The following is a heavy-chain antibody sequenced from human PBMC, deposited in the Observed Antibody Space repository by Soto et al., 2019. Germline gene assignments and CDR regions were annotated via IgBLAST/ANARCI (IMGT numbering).Heavy chain of an antibody. CDR1: GYTFTGYY. CDR2: INPSSGGT. D-gene: IGHD6-13*01. CDR3: AREGAAGDFDY. J-gene: IGHJ4*02. Sequence: ASVKVSCKASGYTFTGYYMHWVRQAPGQGLEWMGWINPSSGGTNYAQKFQGRVTMTRDTSISTAYMELSRLRSDDTAVYYCAREGAAGDFDYWGQGTLVTVSS. V-gene: IGHV1-2*02.